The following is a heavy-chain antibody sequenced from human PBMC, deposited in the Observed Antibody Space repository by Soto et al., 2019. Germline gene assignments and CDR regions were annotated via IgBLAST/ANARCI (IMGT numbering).Heavy chain of an antibody. Sequence: SETLSLTCTVSGGSISSYYWSWIRQPPGKGLEWIGYIYYSGSTNYNPSLKSRVTISVDTSKNQFSLKLSSVTAADTAVYYCARHVIRWLGGDYRNNWFDPWGQGTLVTVSS. CDR3: ARHVIRWLGGDYRNNWFDP. D-gene: IGHD4-17*01. J-gene: IGHJ5*02. CDR1: GGSISSYY. CDR2: IYYSGST. V-gene: IGHV4-59*08.